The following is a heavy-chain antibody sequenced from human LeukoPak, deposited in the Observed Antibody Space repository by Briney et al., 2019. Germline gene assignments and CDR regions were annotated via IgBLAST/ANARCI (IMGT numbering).Heavy chain of an antibody. J-gene: IGHJ3*02. CDR3: ARDGLRYFDSDAFDI. CDR1: GFTFSSYA. Sequence: PGGSLRLSCAASGFTFSSYAMHWVRQAPGKGLEWVAVISYDGSNKYYADSVKGRFTISRDNSKNTLYLQMNSLRAEDTAVYYCARDGLRYFDSDAFDIWGQGTMVTVSS. V-gene: IGHV3-30*04. CDR2: ISYDGSNK. D-gene: IGHD3-9*01.